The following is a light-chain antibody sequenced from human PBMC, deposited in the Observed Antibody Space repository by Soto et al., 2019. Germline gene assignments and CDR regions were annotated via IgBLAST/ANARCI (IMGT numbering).Light chain of an antibody. CDR2: EVT. Sequence: QSVLTQPASVSGSPGQSITMSCTGTSSDVGRYNYISWYQQHPGKAPKLLIYEVTNRPSGVSNRFSGSKSGNTASLTISGLQAEDEATYYCSSYRNGNSLDVFGTGTKVTVL. CDR3: SSYRNGNSLDV. J-gene: IGLJ1*01. CDR1: SSDVGRYNY. V-gene: IGLV2-14*01.